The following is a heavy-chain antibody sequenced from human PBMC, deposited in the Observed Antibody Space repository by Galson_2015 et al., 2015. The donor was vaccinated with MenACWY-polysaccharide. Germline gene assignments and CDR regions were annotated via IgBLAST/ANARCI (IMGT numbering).Heavy chain of an antibody. V-gene: IGHV3-23*01. CDR3: AKNWNADY. D-gene: IGHD1-1*01. CDR1: GFTFSNSA. J-gene: IGHJ4*02. Sequence: SLRLSCAVSGFTFSNSAMIWVRQAPGKGLERVSTITYNGGNTYYADSVKGRFTISRDDSENTLYLQMNSLRAEDTAIYYCAKNWNADYWGPGTLVTVSS. CDR2: ITYNGGNT.